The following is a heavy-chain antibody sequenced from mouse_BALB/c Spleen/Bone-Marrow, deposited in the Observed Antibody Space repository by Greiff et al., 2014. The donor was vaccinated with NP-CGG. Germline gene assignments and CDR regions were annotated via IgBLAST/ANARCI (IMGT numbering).Heavy chain of an antibody. J-gene: IGHJ2*01. Sequence: EVQLVESGPDLVKPSQSLSLTCTVPGYSITSGYSWHWIRQFPGNKLEWMAYIHNSGVTNFNPSLKSRISISRDTSKNQFFLQLNSVTTEDTATYYCARLDGSKGFDYWGQGTTLTVSS. CDR3: ARLDGSKGFDY. D-gene: IGHD1-1*01. CDR2: IHNSGVT. V-gene: IGHV3-1*02. CDR1: GYSITSGYS.